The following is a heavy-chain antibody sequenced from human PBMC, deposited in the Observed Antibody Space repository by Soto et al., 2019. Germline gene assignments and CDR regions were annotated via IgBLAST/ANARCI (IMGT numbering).Heavy chain of an antibody. V-gene: IGHV3-66*01. CDR2: IYSGGST. CDR1: GFTVSSNY. CDR3: ARAMPMTTVTPFFDY. Sequence: EVQLVESGGGLVQPGGSLRLSCAASGFTVSSNYMSWVRQAPGKGLEWVSVIYSGGSTYYEDSVKGRFTISRDNSKNTLYLQMNSLRAEDTAVYYCARAMPMTTVTPFFDYWGQGTLVTVSS. J-gene: IGHJ4*02. D-gene: IGHD4-17*01.